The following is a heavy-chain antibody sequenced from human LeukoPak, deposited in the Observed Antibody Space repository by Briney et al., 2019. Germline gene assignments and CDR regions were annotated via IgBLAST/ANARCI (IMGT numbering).Heavy chain of an antibody. CDR2: IYYSGST. CDR1: GGSISSSSYS. CDR3: ARHVRKRGIAAAGSPGWFDP. J-gene: IGHJ5*02. V-gene: IGHV4-39*01. Sequence: SETLSLTCTVSGGSISSSSYSWGWIRQPPGKGLEWIGSIYYSGSTYFNPSLKSRVTISVDTSKNQFSLKLNSVTAADKAVYYCARHVRKRGIAAAGSPGWFDPWGQGTLVTVSS. D-gene: IGHD6-13*01.